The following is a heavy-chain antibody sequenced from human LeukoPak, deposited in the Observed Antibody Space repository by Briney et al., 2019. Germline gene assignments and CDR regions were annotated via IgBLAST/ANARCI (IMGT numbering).Heavy chain of an antibody. CDR2: ISGSGDST. CDR1: GFSFSSYA. V-gene: IGHV3-23*01. CDR3: AKDVRGSGTYWDY. J-gene: IGHJ4*02. Sequence: GGSLRPSCAASGFSFSSYAMTRVRQAPGEGLEWVSAISGSGDSTYDADSVKGRFTISRDNSKNTLYLQMKSLRAEDTAVYYCAKDVRGSGTYWDYWGQGTLVTVSS. D-gene: IGHD1-26*01.